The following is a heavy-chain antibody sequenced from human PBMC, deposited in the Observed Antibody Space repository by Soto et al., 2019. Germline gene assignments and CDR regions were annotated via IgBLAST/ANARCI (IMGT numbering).Heavy chain of an antibody. V-gene: IGHV3-53*01. CDR1: GFTVSSTY. Sequence: GGSLRPSCAASGFTVSSTYMSWVRQAPGKGLEWISIIYSGGSTFYADSVKGRFTISRDNSKNTLFLQMNSLRAEDTAVYYCARGVPITPGTFDYRGQGTLVTVSS. CDR3: ARGVPITPGTFDY. CDR2: IYSGGST. D-gene: IGHD5-12*01. J-gene: IGHJ4*02.